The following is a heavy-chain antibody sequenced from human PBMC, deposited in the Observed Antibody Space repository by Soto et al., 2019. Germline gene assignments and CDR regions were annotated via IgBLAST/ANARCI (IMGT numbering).Heavy chain of an antibody. CDR1: GFTFDDYA. CDR2: ISANGGSI. Sequence: EVQLVESGGRLVQPGKSLRLSCAASGFTFDDYAMHWVRQVPGKGLEWVSGISANGGSIRYGDSVKGRFTISRDNAKNSLFLQMNILRAEDTALYYCAKSGEPGVVAATSFDYWGQGTLVTVSS. V-gene: IGHV3-9*01. J-gene: IGHJ4*02. D-gene: IGHD2-15*01. CDR3: AKSGEPGVVAATSFDY.